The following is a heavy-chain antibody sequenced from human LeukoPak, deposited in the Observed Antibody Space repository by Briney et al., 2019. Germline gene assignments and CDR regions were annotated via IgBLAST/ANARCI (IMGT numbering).Heavy chain of an antibody. CDR3: ARHEEVITTLLV. CDR2: IYYSGST. Sequence: SETLSLTCTVPGGSISSYYWSWIRQPPGKGLEWIGYIYYSGSTNYNPSLKSRVTISVDTSKNQFSLKLSSVTAADTAVYYCARHEEVITTLLVWGQGTLVTVSS. CDR1: GGSISSYY. V-gene: IGHV4-59*08. D-gene: IGHD2-8*02. J-gene: IGHJ4*02.